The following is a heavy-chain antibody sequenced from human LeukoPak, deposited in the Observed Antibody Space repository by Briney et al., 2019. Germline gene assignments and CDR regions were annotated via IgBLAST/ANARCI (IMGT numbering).Heavy chain of an antibody. J-gene: IGHJ5*02. CDR2: INPNSGGT. V-gene: IGHV1-2*02. Sequence: VASVKVSCKASGYTFTGYYMHWVRQAPGQGLEWMGWINPNSGGTNYAQKFRGRVTMTRDTSISTAYMELSRLRSDDTAVYYCAREGGYCSSTSCLNWFDPWGQGTLVTVSS. CDR3: AREGGYCSSTSCLNWFDP. CDR1: GYTFTGYY. D-gene: IGHD2-2*01.